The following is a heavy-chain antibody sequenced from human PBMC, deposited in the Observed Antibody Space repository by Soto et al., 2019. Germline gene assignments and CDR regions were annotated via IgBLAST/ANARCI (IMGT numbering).Heavy chain of an antibody. V-gene: IGHV1-18*01. D-gene: IGHD3-10*01. CDR2: ISAYNGNT. CDR1: GYTFTSYG. CDR3: ARHRGGGPYYFDY. J-gene: IGHJ4*02. Sequence: ASVKVSCKASGYTFTSYGISWVRQAPGQGLEWMGWISAYNGNTNYAQKLQGRVTMTTDTSTSTAHMELRSLRSDDTAVYYCARHRGGGPYYFDYWGQGTLVTVSS.